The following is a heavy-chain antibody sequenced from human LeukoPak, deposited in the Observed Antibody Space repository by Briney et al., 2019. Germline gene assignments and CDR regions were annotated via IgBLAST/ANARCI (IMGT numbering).Heavy chain of an antibody. Sequence: ASVKVSCKASGYTFPGYYIHWVRRAPEQGLEWMGWINPNSGGTNYAQNFQGRVTMTRDTSTNTAYMELSRLRSDDTAVYYCARSGLEWFGELLFYMDVWGKGTTVTISS. D-gene: IGHD3-10*01. CDR2: INPNSGGT. V-gene: IGHV1-2*02. J-gene: IGHJ6*03. CDR3: ARSGLEWFGELLFYMDV. CDR1: GYTFPGYY.